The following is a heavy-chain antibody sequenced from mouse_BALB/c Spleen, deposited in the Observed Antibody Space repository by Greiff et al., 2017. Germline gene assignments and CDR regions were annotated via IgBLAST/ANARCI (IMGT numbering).Heavy chain of an antibody. CDR3: ASYRYDGYAMDY. V-gene: IGHV5-6*01. CDR2: ISSGGSYT. J-gene: IGHJ4*01. D-gene: IGHD2-14*01. CDR1: GFTFSSYG. Sequence: EVNVVESGGDLVKPGGSLKLSCAASGFTFSSYGMSWVRRTPDKRLEWVATISSGGSYTYYPDSVKGRFTISRDNAKNTLYLQMSSLKSEDTAMYYCASYRYDGYAMDYWGQGTSVTVSS.